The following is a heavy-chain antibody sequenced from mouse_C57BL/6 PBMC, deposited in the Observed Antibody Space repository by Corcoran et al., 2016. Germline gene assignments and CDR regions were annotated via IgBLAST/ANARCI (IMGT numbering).Heavy chain of an antibody. Sequence: QVQLKQSGAELVRPGASVKLSCKASGYTFTDYYINWVKQRPGQGLEWIARIYPGSGNTYYNEKFKGKATLTAEKSSSTAYMQLSSLTSEDSAVYFCARGGCSYVHWYFDVWGTGTTVTVSS. CDR1: GYTFTDYY. V-gene: IGHV1-76*01. CDR3: ARGGCSYVHWYFDV. D-gene: IGHD1-1*01. CDR2: IYPGSGNT. J-gene: IGHJ1*03.